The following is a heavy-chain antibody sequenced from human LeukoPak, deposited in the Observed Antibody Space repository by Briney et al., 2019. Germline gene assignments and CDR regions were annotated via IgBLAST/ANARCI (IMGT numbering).Heavy chain of an antibody. CDR3: AREGLPYSGDH. D-gene: IGHD4-11*01. CDR1: GFSFSTYW. V-gene: IGHV3-7*01. J-gene: IGHJ4*02. CDR2: IKGDGSEI. Sequence: GGSLRLPCAASGFSFSTYWMRWARQTPGEGLEWVANIKGDGSEINYVDSVKGRFTISRDNAKNSLSLQMDSLTADDTGVYYCAREGLPYSGDHWGQGTLVTVSS.